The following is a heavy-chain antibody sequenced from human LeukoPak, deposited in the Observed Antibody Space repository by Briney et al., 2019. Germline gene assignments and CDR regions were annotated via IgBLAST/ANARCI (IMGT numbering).Heavy chain of an antibody. J-gene: IGHJ4*02. CDR2: MNPYSGDR. V-gene: IGHV1-8*03. CDR3: ARTTSLTASGYDY. Sequence: GASVKVSCKTSGYTFTTYHINWVRQATGQGLEWLGWMNPYSGDRGYAQKFQGRLSITSDTSISTAYMELSGLRSDDTAVYFCARTTSLTASGYDYWGQGTLVTVSS. CDR1: GYTFTTYH. D-gene: IGHD4-17*01.